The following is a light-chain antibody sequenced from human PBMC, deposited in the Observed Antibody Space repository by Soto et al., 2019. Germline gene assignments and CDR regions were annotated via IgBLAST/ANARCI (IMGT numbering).Light chain of an antibody. V-gene: IGLV2-14*03. CDR1: SSDVGSYNY. CDR3: SSYTTSNTRQIV. CDR2: DVS. Sequence: SVLTQPASVSGSPGQSITISCTGTSSDVGSYNYVSWYQHHPGKAPKLMIYDVSNRPSGVSNRFSGSKSGNTASLTISGLQPEDEADYYCSSYTTSNTRQIVFGTGTKVTVL. J-gene: IGLJ1*01.